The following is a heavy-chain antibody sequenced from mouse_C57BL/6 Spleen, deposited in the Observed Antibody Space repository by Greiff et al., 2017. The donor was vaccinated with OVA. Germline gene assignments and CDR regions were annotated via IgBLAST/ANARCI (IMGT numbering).Heavy chain of an antibody. D-gene: IGHD1-1*01. CDR1: GYTFTSYW. CDR3: ARGITTVVADTWFAY. J-gene: IGHJ3*01. CDR2: IDPSDSYT. Sequence: QVQLQQPGAELVRPGTSVKLSCKASGYTFTSYWMHWVKQRPGQGLEWIGVIDPSDSYTNYNQKFKGKATLTVDTSSSTAYMQLSSLTSEDSAVYYCARGITTVVADTWFAYWGQGTLVTVSA. V-gene: IGHV1-59*01.